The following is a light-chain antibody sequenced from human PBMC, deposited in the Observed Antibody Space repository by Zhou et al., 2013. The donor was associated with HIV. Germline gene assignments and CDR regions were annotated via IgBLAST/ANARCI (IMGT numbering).Light chain of an antibody. V-gene: IGKV3-20*01. CDR3: QQYGSSPPWT. CDR1: ETGRYNS. CDR2: GAS. J-gene: IGKJ1*01. Sequence: EIALTQSPDTLSLSPGERVILSCRASETGRYNSLAWYQQKSGQAPRLLIYGASSRATGIPDRFSGSGFGADFALTIDRLEPEDFAVYYCQQYGSSPPWTFGQGTKVEIK.